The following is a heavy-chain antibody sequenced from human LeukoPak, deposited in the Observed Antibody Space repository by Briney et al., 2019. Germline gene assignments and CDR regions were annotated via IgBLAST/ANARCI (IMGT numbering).Heavy chain of an antibody. Sequence: ASVKVSCKVSGYTLTELSMHWVRQAPGKGLEWMGGFDPEDGETIYAQKFQGRVTMTEDTSTDTAYMELSSLRSEDTAVYYCATAPPQGQQLVRWHGYYYYGMDVWGQGTTVTVSS. CDR1: GYTLTELS. CDR3: ATAPPQGQQLVRWHGYYYYGMDV. CDR2: FDPEDGET. D-gene: IGHD6-13*01. V-gene: IGHV1-24*01. J-gene: IGHJ6*02.